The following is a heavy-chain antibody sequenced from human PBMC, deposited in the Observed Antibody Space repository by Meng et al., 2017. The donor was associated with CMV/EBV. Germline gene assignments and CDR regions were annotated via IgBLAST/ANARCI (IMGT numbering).Heavy chain of an antibody. CDR1: GGSIRSSSYY. D-gene: IGHD4-17*01. Sequence: LSCTVSGGSIRSSSYYWGWIRQPPGKGLEWIGSIYYSGSTYYNPSLKSRVTISVDTSKNQFSLKLSSVTAADTAVYYCASQITDIYGDLYYYYYYGMDVWGQGTTVTVSS. J-gene: IGHJ6*02. CDR2: IYYSGST. V-gene: IGHV4-39*01. CDR3: ASQITDIYGDLYYYYYYGMDV.